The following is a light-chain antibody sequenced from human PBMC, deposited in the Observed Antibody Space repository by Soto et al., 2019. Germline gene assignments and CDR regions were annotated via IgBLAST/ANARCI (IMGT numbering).Light chain of an antibody. J-gene: IGLJ1*01. CDR3: AAWDDSLNAFV. V-gene: IGLV1-44*01. CDR2: GND. CDR1: SSNIGGNT. Sequence: QSVLTQPPSASGTPGQRVTISCSGSSSNIGGNTVNWYQQLPGTAPKLLIYGNDQRPSGVPDRFSGSKSGTSASLAISGLQSEDEADSYCAAWDDSLNAFVFGTGTKLTVL.